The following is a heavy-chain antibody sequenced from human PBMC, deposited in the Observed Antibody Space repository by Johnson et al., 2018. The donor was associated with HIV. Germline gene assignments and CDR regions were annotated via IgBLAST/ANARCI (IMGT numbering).Heavy chain of an antibody. J-gene: IGHJ3*02. D-gene: IGHD3-10*02. CDR3: AKDGSGDVRGAFDI. CDR2: ISWDGGST. Sequence: VQLVESGGVVVQPGGSLRLSCAASGFPFDDYTMHWVRQAPGKGLGWVSLISWDGGSTYYADSVKGRFTISRDNSKNSLYLQMNSLRTEDTALSYCAKDGSGDVRGAFDIWGQGTMVTVSS. V-gene: IGHV3-43*01. CDR1: GFPFDDYT.